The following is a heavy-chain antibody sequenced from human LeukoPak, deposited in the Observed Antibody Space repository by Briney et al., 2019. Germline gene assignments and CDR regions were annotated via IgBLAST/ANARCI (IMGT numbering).Heavy chain of an antibody. Sequence: RSGGSLRLSCAASGFTFSSYAMRWVRQAPGKGLEWVSAISGSGGSTYYADSVKGRFTISRDNSKNTLYLQMNSLRAEDTAVYSCAKESPMGGSTTVTRRDYGMDVWGQGTTVTVSS. CDR1: GFTFSSYA. CDR3: AKESPMGGSTTVTRRDYGMDV. J-gene: IGHJ6*02. V-gene: IGHV3-23*01. D-gene: IGHD4-17*01. CDR2: ISGSGGST.